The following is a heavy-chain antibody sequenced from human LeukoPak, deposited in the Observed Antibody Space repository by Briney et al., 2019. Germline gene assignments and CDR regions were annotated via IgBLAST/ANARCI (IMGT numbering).Heavy chain of an antibody. CDR2: INHSGST. Sequence: PSETLSLTSAVYGGSFSGYYWSWIRQPPGKGLEWIGEINHSGSTNYNPSLKSRVTISVDTSKNQFSLKLSSVTAADTAVYYCARFPTRVVTTFRGYYGMDVWGQGTTVTVSS. D-gene: IGHD2-21*02. V-gene: IGHV4-34*01. J-gene: IGHJ6*02. CDR1: GGSFSGYY. CDR3: ARFPTRVVTTFRGYYGMDV.